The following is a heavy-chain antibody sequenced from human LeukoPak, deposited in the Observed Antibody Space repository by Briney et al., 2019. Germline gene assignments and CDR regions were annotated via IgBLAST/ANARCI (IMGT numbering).Heavy chain of an antibody. Sequence: ASVKVSCKASGYTFTGYYLHWVRQAPGQGLEWVGWININSGGTNYAQKFQGRVTMTRDTSITTVYMESSRLRSDDTAVYYSSREDYWGQGTLVTVSS. CDR3: SREDY. CDR1: GYTFTGYY. V-gene: IGHV1-2*02. J-gene: IGHJ4*02. CDR2: ININSGGT.